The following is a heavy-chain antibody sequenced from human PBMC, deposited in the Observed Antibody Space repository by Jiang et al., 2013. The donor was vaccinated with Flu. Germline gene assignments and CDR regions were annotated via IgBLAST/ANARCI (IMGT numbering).Heavy chain of an antibody. CDR2: INPNSGGT. V-gene: IGHV1-2*02. D-gene: IGHD6-13*01. CDR3: ARDAQSSSWWPDY. CDR1: GYTFTDYY. J-gene: IGHJ4*02. Sequence: SVKVSCKTSGYTFTDYYIHWVRQAPGQGLEWMGWINPNSGGTNYAQKFQGRVTMTRDTSISTAYMELSRLRSDDTAVYYCARDAQSSSWWPDYWGQGTLVTVSS.